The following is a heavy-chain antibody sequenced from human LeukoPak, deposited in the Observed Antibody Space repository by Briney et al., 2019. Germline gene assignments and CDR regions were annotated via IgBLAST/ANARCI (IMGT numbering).Heavy chain of an antibody. CDR3: AKDSRYCSGGSCSEFDNWFDP. CDR1: GFTFSSYG. Sequence: GGSLRLSCAASGFTFSSYGMHWVRQAPGKGLEWVAVISYDGSNKYYADSVKGRFTISRDNSKNTLYLQMNSLRAEDTAVYYCAKDSRYCSGGSCSEFDNWFDPWGQVTLVTVSS. D-gene: IGHD2-15*01. V-gene: IGHV3-30*18. CDR2: ISYDGSNK. J-gene: IGHJ5*02.